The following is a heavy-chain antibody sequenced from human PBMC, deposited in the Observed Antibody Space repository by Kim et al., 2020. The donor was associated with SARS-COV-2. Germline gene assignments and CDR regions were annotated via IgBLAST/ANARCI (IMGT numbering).Heavy chain of an antibody. J-gene: IGHJ5*02. Sequence: PSLKSRVTISVDTSKNQFSLKLSSVTAADTAVYYCARGLGSSWYRNWFDPWGQGTLVTVSS. D-gene: IGHD6-13*01. CDR3: ARGLGSSWYRNWFDP. V-gene: IGHV4-34*01.